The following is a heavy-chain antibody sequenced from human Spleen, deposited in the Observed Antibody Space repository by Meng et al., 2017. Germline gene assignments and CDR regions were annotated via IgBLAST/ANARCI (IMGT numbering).Heavy chain of an antibody. J-gene: IGHJ4*02. D-gene: IGHD6-13*01. CDR2: IYYSGST. CDR1: GGSISSSSYY. V-gene: IGHV4-39*07. Sequence: SDTLSLTCTVSGGSISSSSYYWGWIRQPPGKGLEWIGSIYYSGSTYYNPSLKSRVTISVDTSKNQFSLKLSSVTAADTAVYYCARDRVLLPLSYSSSHPPFDYWGQGTLVTVSS. CDR3: ARDRVLLPLSYSSSHPPFDY.